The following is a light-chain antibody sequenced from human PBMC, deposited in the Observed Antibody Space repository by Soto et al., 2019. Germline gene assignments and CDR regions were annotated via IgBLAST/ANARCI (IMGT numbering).Light chain of an antibody. Sequence: QSVLTQPRSVSGSPGQSVTISCTGTSSDVGGYNYVSWYQQLPGTPPKLLIYGFTSRPSGVPDRFSGSKSGTSASLAITGLQAEDEADYYCQSHDSSLSGSVFGTGTKLTVL. J-gene: IGLJ1*01. CDR1: SSDVGGYNY. V-gene: IGLV2-11*01. CDR3: QSHDSSLSGSV. CDR2: GFT.